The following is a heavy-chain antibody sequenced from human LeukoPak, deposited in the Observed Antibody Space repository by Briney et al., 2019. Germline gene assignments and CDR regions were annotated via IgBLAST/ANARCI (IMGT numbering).Heavy chain of an antibody. CDR3: AKDYPVHYYGSGSYYANFDY. CDR2: ISGWWGST. D-gene: IGHD3-10*01. CDR1: GFTFGSYA. J-gene: IGHJ4*02. Sequence: GGSLRLSCATSGFTFGSYARRWVRPASGKGPESVSAISGWWGSTYYADCVKGRFTISRDDSKNTPYLQMNSLRAEDTAVYYCAKDYPVHYYGSGSYYANFDYWGQGTLVTVSS. V-gene: IGHV3-23*01.